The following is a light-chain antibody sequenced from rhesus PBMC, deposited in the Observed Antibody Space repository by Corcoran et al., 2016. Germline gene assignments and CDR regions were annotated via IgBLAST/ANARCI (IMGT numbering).Light chain of an antibody. V-gene: IGKV3-35*02. CDR1: QSVGST. J-gene: IGKJ1*01. CDR2: YAS. CDR3: QKYNDWPPT. Sequence: ETVMMQSPATLSLSPGERATLSCRASQSVGSTLAWYQQNTGQAPRLLMYYASYRATGIPARFRGRWAGTEFTLTIGSLDPEDVGVYYCQKYNDWPPTFGQGTKVEIK.